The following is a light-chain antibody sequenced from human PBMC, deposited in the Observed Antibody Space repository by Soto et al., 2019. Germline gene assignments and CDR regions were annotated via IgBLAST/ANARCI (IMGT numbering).Light chain of an antibody. CDR3: QVWDRNTEVV. J-gene: IGLJ2*01. Sequence: SYELTQPLSVSVALGQTASFTCGGNDIGLKDVHWYQQNPGQAPVLVIYRDRKRPSGIPERFSGSNSGNTATLTISRAQAEDEADYSCQVWDRNTEVVFGGGTRLTVL. V-gene: IGLV3-9*01. CDR2: RDR. CDR1: DIGLKD.